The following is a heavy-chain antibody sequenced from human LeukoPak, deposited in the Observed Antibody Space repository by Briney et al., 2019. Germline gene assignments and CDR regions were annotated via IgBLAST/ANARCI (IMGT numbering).Heavy chain of an antibody. CDR2: IYTSGST. CDR1: GGSISGYY. D-gene: IGHD3-3*01. V-gene: IGHV4-4*07. Sequence: SETLSLTCSVSGGSISGYYWSWIRQPAGKGLEWIGRIYTSGSTNYNPSLKSRVTMSVDTSKNQFSLKLSYVTAADTAVYYCARVDVFGVVSSDYYYYYMDVWGKGTTVTISS. J-gene: IGHJ6*03. CDR3: ARVDVFGVVSSDYYYYYMDV.